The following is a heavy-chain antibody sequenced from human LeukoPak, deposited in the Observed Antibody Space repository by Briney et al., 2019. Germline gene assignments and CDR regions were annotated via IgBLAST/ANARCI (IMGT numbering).Heavy chain of an antibody. CDR1: GGSISSYY. D-gene: IGHD6-13*01. J-gene: IGHJ4*02. CDR3: ARDLAAAGTWDYYFDY. Sequence: PSETLSLTCTVSGGSISSYYWSWIRQPPGKGLEWIGYIYYSGSTNYNPSLKSRVTISVGTSKNQFSLKLSSVTAADTAVYYCARDLAAAGTWDYYFDYWGQGTLVTVSS. V-gene: IGHV4-59*01. CDR2: IYYSGST.